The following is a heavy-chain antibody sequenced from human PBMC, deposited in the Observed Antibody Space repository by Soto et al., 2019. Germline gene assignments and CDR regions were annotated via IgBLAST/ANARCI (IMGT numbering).Heavy chain of an antibody. D-gene: IGHD3-10*01. J-gene: IGHJ4*02. CDR3: ARHDPDYYGSGTYYYPFGY. CDR1: GFIFSDYY. CDR2: ISGNGRII. V-gene: IGHV3-11*01. Sequence: LILSCATAGFIFSDYYMHWIRQAPGKGLEGISYISGNGRIIQHAHSAKGRFTISRDNAQHSLYLQINSLRDEDTALYYCARHDPDYYGSGTYYYPFGYWGQGTLVTVSS.